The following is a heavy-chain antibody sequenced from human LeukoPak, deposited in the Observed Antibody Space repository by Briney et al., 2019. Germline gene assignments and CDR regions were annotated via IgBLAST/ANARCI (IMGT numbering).Heavy chain of an antibody. J-gene: IGHJ4*02. CDR3: ARWGAAAGAYYFDY. Sequence: PSETLSLTCAVYGGSFSGYYWSWIRQPPGKGLEWIGEINHSGSTNYNPSLKSRVTISVDTSKNQFSLKLSSVTAADTAVYYCARWGAAAGAYYFDYWGQGTLVTVSS. V-gene: IGHV4-34*01. CDR2: INHSGST. CDR1: GGSFSGYY. D-gene: IGHD6-13*01.